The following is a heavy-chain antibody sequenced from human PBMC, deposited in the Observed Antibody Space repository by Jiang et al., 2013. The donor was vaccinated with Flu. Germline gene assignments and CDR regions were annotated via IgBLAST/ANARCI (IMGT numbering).Heavy chain of an antibody. CDR1: GYSFTNYW. Sequence: GAEVKKPGESLKISCKGSGYSFTNYWIAWVRQMSGKGLEWMGIIYPGDSDTRYSPSFQGQVTISVDKSISTAYLQWSSLKASDTAMYYCATHRGHCSSVSLRSCGMDVWGQGTTVSVSS. CDR2: IYPGDSDT. CDR3: ATHRGHCSSVSLRSCGMDV. V-gene: IGHV5-51*03. J-gene: IGHJ6*02. D-gene: IGHD2-2*01.